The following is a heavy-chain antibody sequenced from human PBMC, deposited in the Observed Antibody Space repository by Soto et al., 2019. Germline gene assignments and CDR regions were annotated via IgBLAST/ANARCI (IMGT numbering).Heavy chain of an antibody. D-gene: IGHD2-2*01. CDR1: GGSISSYY. CDR3: ARGVPAARYNWFDP. V-gene: IGHV4-59*01. CDR2: IYYSGST. Sequence: PSETLSLACTVSGGSISSYYWSWIRPPPGKGLEWIGYIYYSGSTNYNPSLKSRVTISVDTSKNQFSLKLSSVTAADTAVYYCARGVPAARYNWFDPWGQGTLITVS. J-gene: IGHJ5*02.